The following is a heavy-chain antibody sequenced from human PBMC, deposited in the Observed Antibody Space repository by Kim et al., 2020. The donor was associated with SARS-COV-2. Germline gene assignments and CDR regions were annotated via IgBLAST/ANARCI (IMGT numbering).Heavy chain of an antibody. J-gene: IGHJ4*02. Sequence: GGSLRLSCAASGFNFGGCGMSWVRHKPGRGLEWMGGITYEGGNKYYVDAVRGRFTISRDVSQRSLYLQMDSLRAEDKALYFCARDNVYEQSGFHGLLFDDWGQGTLVTVSS. V-gene: IGHV3-20*04. CDR2: ITYEGGNK. D-gene: IGHD6-25*01. CDR1: GFNFGGCG. CDR3: ARDNVYEQSGFHGLLFDD.